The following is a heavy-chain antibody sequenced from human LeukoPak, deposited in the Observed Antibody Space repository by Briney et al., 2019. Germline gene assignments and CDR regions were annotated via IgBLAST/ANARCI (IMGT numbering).Heavy chain of an antibody. J-gene: IGHJ4*02. V-gene: IGHV1-69*13. CDR1: GGTFSSYA. CDR2: IIPIFGTA. Sequence: SVKVSCKASGGTFSSYAISWVRQAPGQGLEWMGGIIPIFGTANYAQKFQGRVTITADESTSTAYMELSSLRSEDTAVYYCARGREIQLWGSVRRYFDYWGQGTLVTVSS. D-gene: IGHD5-18*01. CDR3: ARGREIQLWGSVRRYFDY.